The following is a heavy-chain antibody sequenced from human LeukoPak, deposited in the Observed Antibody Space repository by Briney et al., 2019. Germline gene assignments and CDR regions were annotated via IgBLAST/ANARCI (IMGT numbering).Heavy chain of an antibody. J-gene: IGHJ6*04. V-gene: IGHV3-48*03. CDR1: GFTFSSYE. CDR3: AELGITMIGGV. D-gene: IGHD3-10*02. Sequence: GGSLRLSCAASGFTFSSYEMNWVRQAPGKGLEWVSYISSSGSTIYYADSVKSRFTISRDNAKNSLYLQMSSLRAADTAVYYCAELGITMIGGVWGKGTPVTISS. CDR2: ISSSGSTI.